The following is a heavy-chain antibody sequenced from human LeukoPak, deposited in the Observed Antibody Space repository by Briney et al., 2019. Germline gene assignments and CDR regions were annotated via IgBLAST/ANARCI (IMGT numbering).Heavy chain of an antibody. D-gene: IGHD3-3*01. Sequence: GGSLRLSCAASGFTVSSNYMNWVRQAPGKELEWVSVIYGGGSTYYADSVKGRFTISRDNSKNTLYLQMNSLRAEDTAVYYCARSPWSGYSYYFDYWGQGTLVTVSS. CDR1: GFTVSSNY. V-gene: IGHV3-53*01. CDR3: ARSPWSGYSYYFDY. J-gene: IGHJ4*02. CDR2: IYGGGST.